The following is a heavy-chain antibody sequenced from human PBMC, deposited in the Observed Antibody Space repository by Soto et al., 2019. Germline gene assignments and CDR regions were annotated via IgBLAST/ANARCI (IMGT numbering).Heavy chain of an antibody. CDR3: ARDQGFNTALYMDV. CDR1: GGSFSGYY. Sequence: SETLSLTCAVYGGSFSGYYWSWIRQPPGKGLEWIGEINHSGSTNYNPSLKSRVTISVDTSKNQFSLKLSSVTAADTAVYYCARDQGFNTALYMDVWGKGTTVTVSS. CDR2: INHSGST. V-gene: IGHV4-34*01. J-gene: IGHJ6*03. D-gene: IGHD5-18*01.